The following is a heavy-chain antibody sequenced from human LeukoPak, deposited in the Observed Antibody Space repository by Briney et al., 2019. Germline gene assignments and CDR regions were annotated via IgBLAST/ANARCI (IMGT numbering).Heavy chain of an antibody. V-gene: IGHV1-18*01. CDR3: AREGGWAYSDYGGIHY. J-gene: IGHJ4*02. D-gene: IGHD4-23*01. Sequence: ASVKVSCKASGYTFTNYGISWVRQAPGQGLEWMGWISTYNGDTKYAENLQGRVTMITDTSTSTANMELRSLRSDDTAVYYCAREGGWAYSDYGGIHYWGQGTLVTVSS. CDR1: GYTFTNYG. CDR2: ISTYNGDT.